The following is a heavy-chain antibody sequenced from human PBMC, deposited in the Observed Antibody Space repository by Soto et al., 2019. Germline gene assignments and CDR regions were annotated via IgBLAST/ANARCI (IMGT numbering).Heavy chain of an antibody. CDR1: GFTFSSYW. J-gene: IGHJ3*02. V-gene: IGHV3-7*05. D-gene: IGHD2-15*01. Sequence: GGSLRLSCAASGFTFSSYWMSWVRQAPGKGLEWVANIKQDGSEKYYVDSVKGRFTISRDNAKNSLYLQMNSLRAEDTAVYYCARDFGDIVVVVAAPDAFDIWGQGTMVTVSS. CDR3: ARDFGDIVVVVAAPDAFDI. CDR2: IKQDGSEK.